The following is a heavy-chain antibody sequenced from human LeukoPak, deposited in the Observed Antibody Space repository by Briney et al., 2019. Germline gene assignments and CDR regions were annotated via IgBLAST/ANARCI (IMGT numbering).Heavy chain of an antibody. CDR1: GFTFSSYW. J-gene: IGHJ4*02. Sequence: GGSLRLSCAASGFTFSSYWMSWVRQAPGKGLDWVANIKQDGRENYYVDSVKGRFTISRDNAKNSLYLQMNSLRAEDTAVYYCARDLGATDFDYWGQGTLVTVSS. CDR2: IKQDGREN. D-gene: IGHD1-26*01. CDR3: ARDLGATDFDY. V-gene: IGHV3-7*01.